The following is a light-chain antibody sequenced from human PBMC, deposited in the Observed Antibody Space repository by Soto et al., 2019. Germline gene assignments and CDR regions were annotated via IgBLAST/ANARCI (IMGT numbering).Light chain of an antibody. V-gene: IGKV1-5*03. Sequence: DIQMTQSPSALSASVVGRCTITCLASQSISVWLAWYQQKAGKAPNLLIYKASRLESGVPSRFSGSGSGTDFTLTVSSLQLEDLATYYCQQSFTIPKTFGQGTKVDI. CDR3: QQSFTIPKT. J-gene: IGKJ2*01. CDR1: QSISVW. CDR2: KAS.